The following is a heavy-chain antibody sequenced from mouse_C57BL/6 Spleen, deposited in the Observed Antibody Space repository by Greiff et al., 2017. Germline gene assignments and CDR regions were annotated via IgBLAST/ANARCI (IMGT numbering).Heavy chain of an antibody. CDR3: ARKADYYGSSYDAMDY. CDR1: GYTFTDYN. Sequence: EVQLVESGPELVKPGASVKMSCKASGYTFTDYNMHWVKQSHGKSLEWIGYINPNNGGTSYNQKFKGKATLTVNKSSSTAYMELRSLTSEDSAVYYCARKADYYGSSYDAMDYWGQGTSVTVSS. CDR2: INPNNGGT. J-gene: IGHJ4*01. D-gene: IGHD1-1*01. V-gene: IGHV1-22*01.